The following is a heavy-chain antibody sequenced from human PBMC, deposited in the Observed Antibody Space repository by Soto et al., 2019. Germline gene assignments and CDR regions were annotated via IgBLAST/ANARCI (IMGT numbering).Heavy chain of an antibody. CDR2: ISAYNGNT. J-gene: IGHJ4*02. CDR1: GYTFTSYG. D-gene: IGHD4-17*01. V-gene: IGHV1-18*04. CDR3: ARGGTRAVDGDYPAAVDY. Sequence: QVQLVQSGAEVKKPGASVKVSCKASGYTFTSYGIRWVRHAPGPGLEWMGWISAYNGNTNYAQKLQGRVTMTTDTSTSPAYMELRSLRSDDPSVDYCARGGTRAVDGDYPAAVDYWGPGTLVTVSS.